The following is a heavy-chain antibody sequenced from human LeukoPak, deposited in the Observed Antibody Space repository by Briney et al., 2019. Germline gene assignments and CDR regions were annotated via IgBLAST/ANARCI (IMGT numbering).Heavy chain of an antibody. J-gene: IGHJ4*02. Sequence: SETLSLTCTVSGGSISSYYWSWIRQPPGKGLEWIGYIYYSGSTYYNPSLKSRVTISVDTSKNQFSLKLSSVTAADTAVYYCARESSQYFDYWGQGTLVTVSS. CDR2: IYYSGST. CDR1: GGSISSYY. CDR3: ARESSQYFDY. V-gene: IGHV4-59*12.